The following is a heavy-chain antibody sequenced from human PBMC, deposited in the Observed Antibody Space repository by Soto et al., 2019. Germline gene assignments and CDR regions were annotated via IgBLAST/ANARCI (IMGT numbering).Heavy chain of an antibody. J-gene: IGHJ6*03. V-gene: IGHV1-2*04. CDR2: INPNSGVT. Sequence: QVQLVQSGAEVKKPGASVTVSCRASGDTFTGYYMHWVRQAPGQGLEWMGWINPNSGVTKYAQKFQGWVTMTRDTSIRTVYMQLSRLRSDDTAVYYCARESGGATATLDYYYFYMDGWGTGNTVTVSS. CDR1: GDTFTGYY. D-gene: IGHD5-12*01. CDR3: ARESGGATATLDYYYFYMDG.